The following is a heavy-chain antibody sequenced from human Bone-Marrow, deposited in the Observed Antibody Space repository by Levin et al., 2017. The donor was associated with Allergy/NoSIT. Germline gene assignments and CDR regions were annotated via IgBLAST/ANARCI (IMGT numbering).Heavy chain of an antibody. J-gene: IGHJ3*02. CDR1: GYVFSDYA. V-gene: IGHV7-4-1*02. Sequence: ASVKVSCKASGYVFSDYAMNWVRQAPGQGLEWMGWINTKTGNPTYAQGVTGRFVFSLDTSVSTAYLQITSLKAEDTAVYYCTRDLGVGGDDAFDIWGQGTAVTVSS. D-gene: IGHD3-10*01. CDR3: TRDLGVGGDDAFDI. CDR2: INTKTGNP.